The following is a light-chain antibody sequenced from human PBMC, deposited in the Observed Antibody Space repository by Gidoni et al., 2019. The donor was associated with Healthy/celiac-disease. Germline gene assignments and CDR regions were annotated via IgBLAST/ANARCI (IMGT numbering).Light chain of an antibody. CDR1: QSVSSN. CDR3: QQYNNWPWT. V-gene: IGKV3-15*01. CDR2: GAS. Sequence: EILITQSPATLSVSPGERATLSCRASQSVSSNLAWYQQKPGQAPRLLIYGASTRATGIPARFSGSGSGTEFTLTISSLQSEDFAVYYCQQYNNWPWTFXXXTKLEIK. J-gene: IGKJ2*01.